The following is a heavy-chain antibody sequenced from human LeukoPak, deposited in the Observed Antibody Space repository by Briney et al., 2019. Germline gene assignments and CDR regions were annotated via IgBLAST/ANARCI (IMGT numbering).Heavy chain of an antibody. Sequence: GGSLRLSCAASGFTVSSNYVSWVRQAPGKGLEWVSVIYSGGSTYYADSVKGRFTISRDNPKNTLYLQMNSLRAEDTAVYYCARGSYSSGWTDFDYWGQGTLVTVSS. CDR2: IYSGGST. CDR1: GFTVSSNY. V-gene: IGHV3-53*01. J-gene: IGHJ4*02. CDR3: ARGSYSSGWTDFDY. D-gene: IGHD6-19*01.